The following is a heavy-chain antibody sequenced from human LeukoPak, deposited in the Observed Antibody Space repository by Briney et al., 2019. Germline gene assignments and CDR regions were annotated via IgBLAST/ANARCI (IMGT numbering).Heavy chain of an antibody. CDR1: GFTVSSNY. Sequence: PGGSLRLSCAASGFTVSSNYMSWVRQAPGKGLEWVSVIYSGGSTYYADSVKGRFTISRDISKNTLDLQMNSLRADDTAVYYCARGGGAFCGSDCHRNFDYWGQGTLVTVSS. V-gene: IGHV3-53*01. J-gene: IGHJ4*02. CDR3: ARGGGAFCGSDCHRNFDY. CDR2: IYSGGST. D-gene: IGHD2-21*02.